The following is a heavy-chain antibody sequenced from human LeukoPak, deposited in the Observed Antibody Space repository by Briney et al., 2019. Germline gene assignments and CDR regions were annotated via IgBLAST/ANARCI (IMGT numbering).Heavy chain of an antibody. D-gene: IGHD3-3*01. Sequence: ASVKVSCKASGYTFTSYGISWVQQAPGQGLEWMGWISAYNGNTNYAQKLQGRVTMTTDTSTSTAYMELRSLRSDDTAVYYCARIGTIFGVVRYYFDYWGQGTLVTVSS. CDR3: ARIGTIFGVVRYYFDY. CDR1: GYTFTSYG. V-gene: IGHV1-18*01. J-gene: IGHJ4*02. CDR2: ISAYNGNT.